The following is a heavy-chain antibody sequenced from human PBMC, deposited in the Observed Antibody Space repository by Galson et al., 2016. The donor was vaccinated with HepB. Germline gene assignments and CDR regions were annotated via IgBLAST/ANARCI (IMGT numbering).Heavy chain of an antibody. D-gene: IGHD6-19*01. CDR1: GGSISSNW. Sequence: SETLYLTCTVSGGSISSNWWSWVRQPPGKGLDWIAETYHSGTTNFNPSLQTRVTISIDKSKNQVSLNLNSVTAADAAVYYCARHIAVTGTRGFDYWGQGLLVTVSS. V-gene: IGHV4-4*02. CDR2: TYHSGTT. CDR3: ARHIAVTGTRGFDY. J-gene: IGHJ4*02.